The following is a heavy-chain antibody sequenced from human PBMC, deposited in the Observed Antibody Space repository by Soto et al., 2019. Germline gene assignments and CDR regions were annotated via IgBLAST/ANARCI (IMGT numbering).Heavy chain of an antibody. D-gene: IGHD1-7*01. CDR1: GFTFSDSP. Sequence: GSLRLSCAASGFTFSDSPIHWVRQASGKGLEWVGRIRGKANSYATAYAASVKGRFTISRDDSKNTACLQMNSLKTEDTAIYYCARQRTGTGTTDYWGQGTLVTVSS. CDR2: IRGKANSYAT. V-gene: IGHV3-73*01. CDR3: ARQRTGTGTTDY. J-gene: IGHJ4*02.